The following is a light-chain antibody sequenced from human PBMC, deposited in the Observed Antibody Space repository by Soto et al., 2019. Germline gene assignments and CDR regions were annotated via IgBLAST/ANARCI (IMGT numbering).Light chain of an antibody. V-gene: IGKV3-11*01. CDR1: QSVSSN. CDR3: QHRGNWPLT. Sequence: EIVMTQSPATLSVSPGERATLSCRASQSVSSNLAWYQQKPGQAPRLLIYGASSRATGIPAKFSGSGSGTDFTLTISSLEPEDFAVYFCQHRGNWPLTFGGGTKVDIK. CDR2: GAS. J-gene: IGKJ4*01.